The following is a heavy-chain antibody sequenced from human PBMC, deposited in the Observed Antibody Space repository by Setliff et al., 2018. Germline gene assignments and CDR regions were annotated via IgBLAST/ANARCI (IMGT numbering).Heavy chain of an antibody. J-gene: IGHJ4*02. CDR3: ARAPSVELVTIRTNSWFTY. CDR1: GYTFTSYG. V-gene: IGHV1-18*01. CDR2: IIPIFGTA. Sequence: GASVKVSCKASGYTFTSYGISWVRQAPGQGLEWMGGIIPIFGTANYAQKFQGRVTLTTDTSTSTAYMELRSLTSDDSAFYYCARAPSVELVTIRTNSWFTYWGQGTLVTV. D-gene: IGHD5-18*01.